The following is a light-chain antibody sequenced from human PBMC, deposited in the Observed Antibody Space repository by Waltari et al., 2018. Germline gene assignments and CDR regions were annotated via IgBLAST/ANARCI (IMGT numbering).Light chain of an antibody. J-gene: IGLJ1*01. CDR2: DVS. CDR3: SSYTSSSTLYV. CDR1: SSDVGVYNY. Sequence: QSALTQPASVSGSPGQSIIISCTGTSSDVGVYNYVAWYQQHPGKAPKLMIYDVSKRHPGVSTRFSGSKSGTTASLTISGLQAEDEADYYCSSYTSSSTLYVFGTGTKVTVL. V-gene: IGLV2-14*01.